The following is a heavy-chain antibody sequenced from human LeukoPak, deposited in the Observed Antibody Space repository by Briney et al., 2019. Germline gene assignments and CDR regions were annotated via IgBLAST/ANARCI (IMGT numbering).Heavy chain of an antibody. CDR2: IYYSGST. CDR1: GGSVSSGSYY. CDR3: ARSGSYYLGSDFDY. D-gene: IGHD1-26*01. Sequence: PSETLSLTCTVSGGSVSSGSYYWSWIRQPPGKGLEWIGYIYYSGSTNYNPSLKSRVTISVDTSKNQFSLKLSSVTAADTAVYYCARSGSYYLGSDFDYWGQGTLVTVSS. V-gene: IGHV4-61*01. J-gene: IGHJ4*02.